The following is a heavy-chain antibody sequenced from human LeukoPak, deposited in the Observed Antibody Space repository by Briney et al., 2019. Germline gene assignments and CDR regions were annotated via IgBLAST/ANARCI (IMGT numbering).Heavy chain of an antibody. CDR1: GGFVSSYY. CDR2: IYYGGTT. J-gene: IGHJ6*04. V-gene: IGHV4-59*02. Sequence: SETMSLTCTVYGGFVSSYYWTWIRQPPGKDLEWIGYIYYGGTTKFNPSLNNRVPISVEPSKNQLSLQLTSVTAAGTAAYSCGRIGLVGGSIPYGMDVWSEGTTVIVSS. D-gene: IGHD2-15*01. CDR3: GRIGLVGGSIPYGMDV.